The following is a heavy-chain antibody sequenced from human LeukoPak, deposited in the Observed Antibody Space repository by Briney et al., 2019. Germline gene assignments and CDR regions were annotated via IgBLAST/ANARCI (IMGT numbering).Heavy chain of an antibody. D-gene: IGHD2-15*01. V-gene: IGHV3-53*01. Sequence: PGGSLRLSCAASGFTVSSNYINWVRQAPGKGLEWVSVIYAGGSTNYADSVKGRFTISRDNSENTVYLQMNSLRAEDTAVYYCAKQLGYCSDGSCYFPYWGQGTLVTVSS. CDR2: IYAGGST. CDR1: GFTVSSNY. CDR3: AKQLGYCSDGSCYFPY. J-gene: IGHJ4*02.